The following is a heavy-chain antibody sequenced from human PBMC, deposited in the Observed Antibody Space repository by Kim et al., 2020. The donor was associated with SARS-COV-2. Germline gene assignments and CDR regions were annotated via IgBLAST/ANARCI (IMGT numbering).Heavy chain of an antibody. D-gene: IGHD3-22*01. J-gene: IGHJ3*02. CDR1: GFTFSSYW. CDR2: IKQDGSEK. Sequence: GGSLRLSCAASGFTFSSYWMSWVRQAPGKGLEWVANIKQDGSEKYYVDSVKGRFTISRDNAKNSLYLQMNSLRAEDTAVYYCARDIGITMISGRESAFDIWGQGTMVTVSS. V-gene: IGHV3-7*01. CDR3: ARDIGITMISGRESAFDI.